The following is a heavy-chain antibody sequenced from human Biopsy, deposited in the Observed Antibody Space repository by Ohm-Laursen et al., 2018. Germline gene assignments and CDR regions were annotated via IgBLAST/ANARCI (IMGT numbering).Heavy chain of an antibody. D-gene: IGHD4-23*01. V-gene: IGHV4-59*08. Sequence: SETLSLTWTVSGGSFTGYYWTWIRQPPGKGLEWIGHISHTGYTSYKSSLKSRVTISLDTSRKHFSLRLTSLAAADTAVYYCARGSNEYGGLYFPHWGQGTLVTVSS. CDR3: ARGSNEYGGLYFPH. CDR1: GGSFTGYY. J-gene: IGHJ1*01. CDR2: ISHTGYT.